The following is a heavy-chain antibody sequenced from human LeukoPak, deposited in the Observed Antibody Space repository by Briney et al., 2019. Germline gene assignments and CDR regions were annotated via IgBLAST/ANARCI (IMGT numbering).Heavy chain of an antibody. CDR1: GGPISSGAYS. J-gene: IGHJ4*02. V-gene: IGHV4-30-4*07. D-gene: IGHD1-7*01. CDR3: ARARRDSVGELNYFDY. Sequence: PSETLSLTCAVSGGPISSGAYSWSWIRQPPGKRLEWIGNIYYSGSTYYNPSLKSRVTISVDTSKNQFSLKLSSVTAADTAVYYCARARRDSVGELNYFDYWGQGTLLTVSS. CDR2: IYYSGST.